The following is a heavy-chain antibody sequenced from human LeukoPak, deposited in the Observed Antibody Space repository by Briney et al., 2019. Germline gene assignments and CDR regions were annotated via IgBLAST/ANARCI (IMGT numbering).Heavy chain of an antibody. Sequence: GGSLRLSCAASGFTFSSYSMNWVRQAPGKGPEWVSYISSSSSTIYYADSVKGRFTISRDNAKNSLYLQMNSLRAEDTAVYYCARGYDILTGSPPLAFDIWGQGTMVTVSS. V-gene: IGHV3-48*04. D-gene: IGHD3-9*01. J-gene: IGHJ3*02. CDR2: ISSSSSTI. CDR3: ARGYDILTGSPPLAFDI. CDR1: GFTFSSYS.